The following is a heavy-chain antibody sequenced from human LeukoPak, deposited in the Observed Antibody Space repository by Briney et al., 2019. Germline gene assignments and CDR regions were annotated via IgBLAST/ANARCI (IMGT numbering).Heavy chain of an antibody. D-gene: IGHD2-15*01. CDR1: TFTFSGYA. CDR2: ISYDGSYT. V-gene: IGHV3-30*04. CDR3: AREYCSGAGCYSGTGGFDY. J-gene: IGHJ4*02. Sequence: GRSLRLSCAASTFTFSGYAMHWVRQAPGKGLEWVAVISYDGSYTYYADSVKGRFTISRDSSKNTLYLQMNSLRAEDTAVYYCAREYCSGAGCYSGTGGFDYWGQGSLVTVSS.